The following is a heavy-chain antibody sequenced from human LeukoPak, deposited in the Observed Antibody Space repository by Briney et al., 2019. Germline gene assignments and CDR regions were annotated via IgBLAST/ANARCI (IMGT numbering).Heavy chain of an antibody. CDR2: ISYDGSNK. V-gene: IGHV3-30*04. CDR1: GFTFSSYA. D-gene: IGHD6-19*01. J-gene: IGHJ3*02. CDR3: ARDDSGWYQGAFDI. Sequence: GGSLRLSCAASGFTFSSYAMHWVRQAPGKVLEWVAVISYDGSNKYYADSVKGRFTISRDNSKNTLYLQMNSLRAEDTAVYYCARDDSGWYQGAFDIWGQGTMVTVSS.